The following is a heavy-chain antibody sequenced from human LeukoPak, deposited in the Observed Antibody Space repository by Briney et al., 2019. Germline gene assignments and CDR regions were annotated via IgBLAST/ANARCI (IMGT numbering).Heavy chain of an antibody. D-gene: IGHD3-16*02. V-gene: IGHV3-53*01. J-gene: IGHJ4*02. Sequence: AGGSLRLSCAASGFPVSSNYMSWVRQAPGKGLEWVSVIYRDDTTYYADSVKGRFTIFRDNSKNTLYLQMNSLRDDDTAVYYCARAPYGEGYTAERDYWGQGTLVTVSS. CDR1: GFPVSSNY. CDR3: ARAPYGEGYTAERDY. CDR2: IYRDDTT.